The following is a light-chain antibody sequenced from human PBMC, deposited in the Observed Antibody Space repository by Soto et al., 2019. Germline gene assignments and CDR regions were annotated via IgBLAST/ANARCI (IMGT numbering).Light chain of an antibody. CDR1: QSVRSN. V-gene: IGKV3-15*01. Sequence: EVVMTQSTDTLSVSPGEMVTLSCGVSQSVRSNLAWYQQKPRQSPRLLIYGASTRATGIPARFSGSGSGTEFTLTISSLQSEDFAVYYCQQYNNWPPITFGQGTRLEIK. J-gene: IGKJ5*01. CDR3: QQYNNWPPIT. CDR2: GAS.